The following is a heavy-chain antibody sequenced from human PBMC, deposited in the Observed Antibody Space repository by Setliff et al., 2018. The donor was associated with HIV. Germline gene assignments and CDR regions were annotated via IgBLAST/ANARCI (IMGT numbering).Heavy chain of an antibody. V-gene: IGHV4-59*01. J-gene: IGHJ5*02. Sequence: PSETLSLTCSVSGGSISSYYWSWIRQPPGKGLEWIGSISNSGITYYSPSLKSRITIALDTSKNQFSLKLMSVSPADAAVYFCTRVFPHPYGNSWFDPWGQGTPVTVSS. CDR3: TRVFPHPYGNSWFDP. CDR1: GGSISSYY. D-gene: IGHD3-10*01. CDR2: ISNSGIT.